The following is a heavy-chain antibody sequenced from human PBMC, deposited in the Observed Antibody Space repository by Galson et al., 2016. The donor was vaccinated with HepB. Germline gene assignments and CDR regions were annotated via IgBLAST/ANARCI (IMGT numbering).Heavy chain of an antibody. CDR2: IYYVGST. CDR1: GGSSNSGGYY. Sequence: TLSLTCTVSGGSSNSGGYYWSWIRQHPGKGLEWIGCIYYVGSTYYNPSLKTRVTISLDTSKNQFSLKLRSVTAADTAVYYCARNFGYSSSWYDNWGQGTLVTVSS. V-gene: IGHV4-31*03. D-gene: IGHD6-13*01. CDR3: ARNFGYSSSWYDN. J-gene: IGHJ5*02.